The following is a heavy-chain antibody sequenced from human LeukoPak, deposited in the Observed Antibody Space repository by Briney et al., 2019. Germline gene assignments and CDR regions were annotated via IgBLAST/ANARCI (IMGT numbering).Heavy chain of an antibody. CDR1: GFTFSSYG. V-gene: IGHV3-30*18. CDR2: ISYDGSNK. CDR3: AKALLSGTKYGSRRYGMDV. J-gene: IGHJ6*02. Sequence: GGSLRLSCAASGFTFSSYGMHWVRQAPGRGLEWVAVISYDGSNKYYADSVKGRFTISRDNSKNTLYLQMNSLRAEDTAVYYCAKALLSGTKYGSRRYGMDVWGQGTTVTVSS. D-gene: IGHD3-10*01.